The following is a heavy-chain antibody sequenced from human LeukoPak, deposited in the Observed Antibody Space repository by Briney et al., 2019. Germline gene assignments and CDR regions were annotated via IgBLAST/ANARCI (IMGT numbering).Heavy chain of an antibody. D-gene: IGHD4-23*01. Sequence: GGSLRLSCAASGFTFSSYSMNWVRQAPGKGLEWVSYISSSSSTIYYADSVKGRFTISRDNSKNTLYLQMNSLRAEDTAVYYCARDLSDYGGNRYFQHWGQGTLVTVSS. CDR2: ISSSSSTI. CDR1: GFTFSSYS. V-gene: IGHV3-48*01. J-gene: IGHJ1*01. CDR3: ARDLSDYGGNRYFQH.